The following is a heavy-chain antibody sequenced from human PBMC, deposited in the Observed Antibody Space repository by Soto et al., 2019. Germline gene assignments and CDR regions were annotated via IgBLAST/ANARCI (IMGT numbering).Heavy chain of an antibody. Sequence: EVQLVESGGGLVQPGGSLRLSCAASGFTFSSYEMNWVRQAPGKGLEWVSYISSSGSTIYYEDSVKARFTISRDNAKKSLYLQMNGLGGEDTAVYYFARVSLQLLVVEQGGGMDVWGQGTTVPVPS. D-gene: IGHD4-4*01. CDR3: ARVSLQLLVVEQGGGMDV. J-gene: IGHJ6*01. CDR1: GFTFSSYE. CDR2: ISSSGSTI. V-gene: IGHV3-48*03.